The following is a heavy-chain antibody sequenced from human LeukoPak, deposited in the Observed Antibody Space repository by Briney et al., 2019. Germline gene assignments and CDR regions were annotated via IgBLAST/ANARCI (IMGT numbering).Heavy chain of an antibody. V-gene: IGHV3-48*04. J-gene: IGHJ4*02. Sequence: GGSLRLSCAASGFTFSDCSMNWVRQAPGKGLEWVAYISGSSATIDYADSVKGRFTISRDNSKNTLYLQMNSLRTEDTAVYYCARGAPPDYWGQGTLVTVSA. CDR2: ISGSSATI. CDR3: ARGAPPDY. CDR1: GFTFSDCS.